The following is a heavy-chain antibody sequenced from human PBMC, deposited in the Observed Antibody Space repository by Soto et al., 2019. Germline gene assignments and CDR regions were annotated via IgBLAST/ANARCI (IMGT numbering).Heavy chain of an antibody. D-gene: IGHD2-15*01. CDR1: GFTFSSYS. CDR2: ISSISNTI. V-gene: IGHV3-48*01. Sequence: EVQLVESGGGLVQPGGSLRLSCAASGFTFSSYSMSWVRQAPGKGLEWVSYISSISNTIYYADSVTGRFTISRDNAKNSLYLHMNSLSAEDTAVYYCARDRGCSGGICYRDLGYWGQGTLVTVSS. J-gene: IGHJ4*02. CDR3: ARDRGCSGGICYRDLGY.